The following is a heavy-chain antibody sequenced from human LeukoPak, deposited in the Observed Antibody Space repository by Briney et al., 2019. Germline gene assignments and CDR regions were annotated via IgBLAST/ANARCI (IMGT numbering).Heavy chain of an antibody. D-gene: IGHD6-13*01. J-gene: IGHJ4*02. CDR1: GFTFSSYS. CDR3: ASGAGTEVFVY. CDR2: ISSSSSYI. Sequence: GGSLRLSCAASGFTFSSYSMNWVRQAPGKGLEWVSSISSSSSYIYYADSVKGRFTISRDNAKNSLYLQMNSLRAEDTALYYCASGAGTEVFVYWGQGTLVTVSS. V-gene: IGHV3-21*04.